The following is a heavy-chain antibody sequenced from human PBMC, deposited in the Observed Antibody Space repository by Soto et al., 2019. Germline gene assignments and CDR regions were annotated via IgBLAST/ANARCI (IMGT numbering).Heavy chain of an antibody. CDR1: GFTFSSYS. CDR2: ISSSSSTI. D-gene: IGHD6-6*01. CDR3: ARPEYSSSSYGMDV. J-gene: IGHJ6*02. V-gene: IGHV3-48*02. Sequence: GWSLRLSCAASGFTFSSYSMNWVRQAPGKGPEWVSYISSSSSTIYYADSVKGRFTISRDNAKNSLYLQMNSLRDEDTAVYYCARPEYSSSSYGMDVWGQGTTVTVSS.